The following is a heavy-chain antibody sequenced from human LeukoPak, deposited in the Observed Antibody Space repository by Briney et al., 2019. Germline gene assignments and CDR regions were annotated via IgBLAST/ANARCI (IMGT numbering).Heavy chain of an antibody. J-gene: IGHJ4*02. CDR2: MNPNSGNT. Sequence: VASVKVSCKASGYTFISYDINWVRQATGQGLEWMGWMNPNSGNTGYAQKFQGRVTMTEDTSTDTAYMELSSLRSEDTAVYYCAGVRLKWGTMYFDYWGQGTLVTVSS. V-gene: IGHV1-8*01. CDR3: AGVRLKWGTMYFDY. D-gene: IGHD3-16*01. CDR1: GYTFISYD.